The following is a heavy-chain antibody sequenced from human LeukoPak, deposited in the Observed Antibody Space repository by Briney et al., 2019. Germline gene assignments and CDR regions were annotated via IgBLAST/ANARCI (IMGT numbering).Heavy chain of an antibody. CDR1: GFTFNDYT. J-gene: IGHJ6*03. CDR3: ARVKAGSTISDFYYYYMDV. CDR2: ITIGRGNM. V-gene: IGHV3-64*01. D-gene: IGHD4/OR15-4a*01. Sequence: GGYLRLSSAASGFTFNDYTRRRDRQAPGQRLKFVSTITIGRGNMLYGNSVKTRFAISRDNYKNSLYLRMGDLRVDDMAGYQGARVKAGSTISDFYYYYMDVWGKGTTVTVSS.